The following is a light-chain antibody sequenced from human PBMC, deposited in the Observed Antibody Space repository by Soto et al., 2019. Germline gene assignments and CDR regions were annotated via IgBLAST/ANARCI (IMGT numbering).Light chain of an antibody. Sequence: QSVLTQPASVSGSPGQSITISCTGTTSDVGDYNYVSWYQQHPGKVPKVLIYEVSNRPSGVSYRFSGSKSGNTASLTISGLQAEDEAYYYCSSYTSSTTPWVFGGGTKLTVL. CDR2: EVS. V-gene: IGLV2-14*01. J-gene: IGLJ3*02. CDR3: SSYTSSTTPWV. CDR1: TSDVGDYNY.